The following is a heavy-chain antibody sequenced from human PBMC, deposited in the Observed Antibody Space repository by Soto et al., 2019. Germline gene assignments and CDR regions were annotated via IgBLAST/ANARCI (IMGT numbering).Heavy chain of an antibody. D-gene: IGHD2-15*01. CDR2: IKQDGSEK. V-gene: IGHV3-7*01. CDR1: GFTFSTYW. CDR3: AKEKDCSGGSCYLGYYYYGMDV. J-gene: IGHJ6*02. Sequence: GGSVRLSXGASGFTFSTYWMTWVRQAPGKGLEWVANIKQDGSEKYYVESVKGRFTISRDNARNSLYLQMNSLRAEDTAVYYCAKEKDCSGGSCYLGYYYYGMDVWGQGTTVTVSS.